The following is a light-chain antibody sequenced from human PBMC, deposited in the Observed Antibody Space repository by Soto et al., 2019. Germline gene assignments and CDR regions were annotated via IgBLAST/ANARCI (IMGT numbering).Light chain of an antibody. J-gene: IGKJ4*01. CDR2: AAS. Sequence: DIQMTQSPSSLSASVGDRVTITCRTSQPINIYLNWYQHKPGKAPKLLIYAASSLQSGVPSRFSGSGSGADFTRTISSLQPEDFATYYCQQSYSAPTFGGGTKVEIK. CDR1: QPINIY. V-gene: IGKV1-39*01. CDR3: QQSYSAPT.